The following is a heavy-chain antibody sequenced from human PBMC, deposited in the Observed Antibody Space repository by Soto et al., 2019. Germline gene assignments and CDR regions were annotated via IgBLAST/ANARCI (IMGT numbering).Heavy chain of an antibody. V-gene: IGHV3-11*05. CDR3: ARDYSNKGFDY. J-gene: IGHJ4*02. CDR1: GFALVDY. D-gene: IGHD5-18*01. Sequence: QVQLVESGGGLVKPGGSLTLSCTASGFALVDYMSWIRQAPGKGLASVSYISGSGAYTTYAASVRGRFTISRDNAKNSLYLQMNNLRAEDTAVYYCARDYSNKGFDYWGQGTLVTVSS. CDR2: ISGSGAYT.